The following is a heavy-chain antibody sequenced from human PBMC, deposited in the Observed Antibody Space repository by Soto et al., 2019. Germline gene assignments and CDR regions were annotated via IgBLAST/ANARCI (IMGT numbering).Heavy chain of an antibody. CDR3: ARDPGMYSSDHNWFDP. CDR2: IIAYNGNT. J-gene: IGHJ5*02. V-gene: IGHV1-18*01. CDR1: GYTFSYYG. Sequence: QVQLVQSGAEVKKPGASVKVSCKTSGYTFSYYGITWVRQAPGQGLEWMGSIIAYNGNTNYAQKFQGRVTMTTNTXTXAAYMELRSLRSDDTAIYYCARDPGMYSSDHNWFDPWGQGTLVTVSS. D-gene: IGHD6-19*01.